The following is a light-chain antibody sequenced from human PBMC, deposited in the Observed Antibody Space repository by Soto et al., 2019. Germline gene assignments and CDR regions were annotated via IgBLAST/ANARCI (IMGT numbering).Light chain of an antibody. Sequence: QSALTQPASVSGSPGQSITISCTGTGSDVGGYNYVSWYQQHPGEAPKVMIYDVSNRPSGVSNRFSGSKSGNTASLTISGLQAEDEADYYCSSYTSASTPLVFGGGTKVTVL. CDR3: SSYTSASTPLV. V-gene: IGLV2-14*01. J-gene: IGLJ2*01. CDR2: DVS. CDR1: GSDVGGYNY.